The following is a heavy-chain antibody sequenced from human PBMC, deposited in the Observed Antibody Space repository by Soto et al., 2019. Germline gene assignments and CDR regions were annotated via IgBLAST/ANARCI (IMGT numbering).Heavy chain of an antibody. D-gene: IGHD6-13*01. Sequence: QVQLVQSGAEVKKPGSSVKVSCKASGGTFSSSAISWVRQAPGQGLEWMGGVIPIFGTANYAQKFQGRVTITADESTSTAYMELSSLRSEDTAVYYCAGISSSWYYFDYWGQGTLVTVSS. CDR1: GGTFSSSA. CDR2: VIPIFGTA. J-gene: IGHJ4*02. CDR3: AGISSSWYYFDY. V-gene: IGHV1-69*01.